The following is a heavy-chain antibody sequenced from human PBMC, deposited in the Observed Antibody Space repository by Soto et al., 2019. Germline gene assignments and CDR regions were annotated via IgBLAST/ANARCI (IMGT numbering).Heavy chain of an antibody. D-gene: IGHD2-15*01. CDR3: AREFCSGGNCYTYYFDP. V-gene: IGHV3-74*01. CDR1: GLTFNRYW. CDR2: INTDGSNT. Sequence: GSLRLSCAASGLTFNRYWMHWVRHAPGKGLVWVSHINTDGSNTNYADSVKGRFTISRDNAKSTLLLQMNSLRDEDTAVYYCAREFCSGGNCYTYYFDPWGQGIPVTVSS. J-gene: IGHJ5*02.